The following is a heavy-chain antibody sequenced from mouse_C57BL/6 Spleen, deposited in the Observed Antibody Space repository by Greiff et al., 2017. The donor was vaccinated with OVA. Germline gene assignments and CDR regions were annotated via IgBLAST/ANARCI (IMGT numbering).Heavy chain of an antibody. CDR1: GYTFTSYW. CDR2: IDPSDSET. J-gene: IGHJ2*01. Sequence: QVQLQQPGAELVRPGSSVKLSCKASGYTFTSYWMHWVKQRPIQGLEWIGNIDPSDSETHYNQKFKDKATLTVDKSSSTAYMQLSSLTSEDSAVYYCATAQATCDYFDYWGQGTTLTVSS. CDR3: ATAQATCDYFDY. D-gene: IGHD3-2*02. V-gene: IGHV1-52*01.